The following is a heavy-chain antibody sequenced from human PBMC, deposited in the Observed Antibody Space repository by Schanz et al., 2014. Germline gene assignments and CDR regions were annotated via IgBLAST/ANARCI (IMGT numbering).Heavy chain of an antibody. Sequence: VQLEQSGAEVKKPGSSVKVSCKASGGTFSSFGINWVRQAPGQGLEWMGRIIPSLGLAKYEQKFQDKVTITADAITTTAYMELSGLRSEDTAVYDCARCLARYQYYGVDVWGQGTTVTVSS. J-gene: IGHJ6*02. CDR1: GGTFSSFG. D-gene: IGHD3-10*01. V-gene: IGHV1-69*02. CDR2: IIPSLGLA. CDR3: ARCLARYQYYGVDV.